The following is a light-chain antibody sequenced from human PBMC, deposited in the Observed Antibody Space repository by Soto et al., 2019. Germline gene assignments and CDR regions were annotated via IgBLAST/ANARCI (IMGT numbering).Light chain of an antibody. CDR2: GAS. CDR1: QSVSSN. Sequence: ELVVTQSPATLSVSPGERATLSCRASQSVSSNLAWYQQKPGQAPRLLIYGASIRATGIPARFSGSGSGTEFTLTISSLQSEDFAVYYCQQYKNWPKTFGQGTKVE. J-gene: IGKJ1*01. V-gene: IGKV3D-15*01. CDR3: QQYKNWPKT.